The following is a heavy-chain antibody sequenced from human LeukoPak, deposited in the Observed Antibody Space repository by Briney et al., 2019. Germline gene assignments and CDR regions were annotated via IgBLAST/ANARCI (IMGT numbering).Heavy chain of an antibody. Sequence: ASVKVSCKASGYTFTNFDINWVRQATGQGLEWMAWMNPNNGNTGNAQKFQGRVTITWDSSISTAYMELSSLRSEGTAVCYCARVGYSNSYDFWGQGTLVTVSS. CDR2: MNPNNGNT. J-gene: IGHJ4*02. CDR3: ARVGYSNSYDF. D-gene: IGHD5-18*01. V-gene: IGHV1-8*03. CDR1: GYTFTNFD.